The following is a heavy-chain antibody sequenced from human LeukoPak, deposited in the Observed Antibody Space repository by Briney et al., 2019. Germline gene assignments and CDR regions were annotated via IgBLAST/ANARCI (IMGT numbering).Heavy chain of an antibody. CDR1: GFTFSSYW. CDR3: AKAPYDSSGYKDAFDI. Sequence: GGSLRLSCAASGFTFSSYWMSWVRQAPGKGLEWVANIKQDGSEKYYVDSVKGRFTIPRDNAKNSLYLQMNSLRAEDMALYYCAKAPYDSSGYKDAFDIWGQGTMVTVSS. J-gene: IGHJ3*02. V-gene: IGHV3-7*03. CDR2: IKQDGSEK. D-gene: IGHD3-22*01.